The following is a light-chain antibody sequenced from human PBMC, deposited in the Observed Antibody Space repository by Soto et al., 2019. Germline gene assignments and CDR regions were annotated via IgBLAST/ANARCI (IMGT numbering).Light chain of an antibody. CDR2: EAS. Sequence: EIVLTQSPATLSLSPGERATLSCRASQSVSYNFAWYQQKPGQAPRLLIYEASNRATGVPARFSGSGSGTHFTLTISSLAPEDFAVYYCHQRSNWPPTFGQGTKLEIK. CDR1: QSVSYN. CDR3: HQRSNWPPT. J-gene: IGKJ2*01. V-gene: IGKV3-11*01.